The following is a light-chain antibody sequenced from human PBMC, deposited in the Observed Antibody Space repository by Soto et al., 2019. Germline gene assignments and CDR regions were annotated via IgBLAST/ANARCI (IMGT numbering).Light chain of an antibody. CDR3: SSYTGSSTLLYV. CDR2: DVS. V-gene: IGLV2-14*01. CDR1: SNDVGIYNY. Sequence: QSVLTQPASVSGSPGQSIAISCTGTSNDVGIYNYVSWYRQYPGKAPQLMIYDVSNRPPGVGNRFSGSKSGDTASLTISGLQAEDEAVYYCSSYTGSSTLLYVFGTGNKLTVL. J-gene: IGLJ1*01.